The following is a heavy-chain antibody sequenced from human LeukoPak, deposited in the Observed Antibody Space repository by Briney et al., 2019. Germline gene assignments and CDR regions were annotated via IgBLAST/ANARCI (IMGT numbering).Heavy chain of an antibody. D-gene: IGHD2-2*01. CDR1: GGSISSYY. J-gene: IGHJ4*02. V-gene: IGHV4-4*07. CDR2: IYTSGST. Sequence: PSETLSLTCTVSGGSISSYYWSWIRQPAGKGLEWIGRIYTSGSTNYNPSLKSRVTMSVDTSKNQFSLRLTSVTAADTAVYYCARSPTKRVPEDYWGQGTLVTVSS. CDR3: ARSPTKRVPEDY.